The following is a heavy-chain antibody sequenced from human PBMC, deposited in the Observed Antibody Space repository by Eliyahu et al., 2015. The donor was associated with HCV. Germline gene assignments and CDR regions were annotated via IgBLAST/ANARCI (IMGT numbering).Heavy chain of an antibody. D-gene: IGHD6-13*01. Sequence: QVQLVQSGAEVKKPGASVKVSCKASGYTFTSYAMHWVRQAPGQRLEWMGWINAGNGNTKYSQKFQGRVTITRDTSASTAYMELSSLRSEDTAVYYCARAYSPGDAFDIWGQGTMVTVSS. J-gene: IGHJ3*02. CDR1: GYTFTSYA. V-gene: IGHV1-3*01. CDR2: INAGNGNT. CDR3: ARAYSPGDAFDI.